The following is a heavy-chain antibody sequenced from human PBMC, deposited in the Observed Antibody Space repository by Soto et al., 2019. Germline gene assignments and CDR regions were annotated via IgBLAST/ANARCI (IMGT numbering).Heavy chain of an antibody. CDR2: ISYDGSNK. V-gene: IGHV3-30*18. CDR1: GFTFSSYG. Sequence: GGSLRLSCAASGFTFSSYGMHWVRQAPGKGLEWVAVISYDGSNKYYADSVKGRFTISRDNSKNTLYLQMNSLRAEDTAVYYCAKDFDYYDSSGTDYCGQGPLVTVS. D-gene: IGHD3-22*01. CDR3: AKDFDYYDSSGTDY. J-gene: IGHJ4*02.